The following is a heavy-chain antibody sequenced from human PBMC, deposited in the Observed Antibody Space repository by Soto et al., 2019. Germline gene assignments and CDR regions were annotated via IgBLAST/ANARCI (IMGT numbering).Heavy chain of an antibody. Sequence: QLQLVESGGGVVQPGRSLRLSCAASGFTFSSYGMHWARQAPGEGLEWVAVISYDGNRKYYADSVKGRFTISRDFSKNTVDLHMNSLRVEDTAVYFCARKGYGGRWSLDYWGKGILVTVSS. V-gene: IGHV3-30*03. D-gene: IGHD2-15*01. J-gene: IGHJ4*02. CDR1: GFTFSSYG. CDR2: ISYDGNRK. CDR3: ARKGYGGRWSLDY.